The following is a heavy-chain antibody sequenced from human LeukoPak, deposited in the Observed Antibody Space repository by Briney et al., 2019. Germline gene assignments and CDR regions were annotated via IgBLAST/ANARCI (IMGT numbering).Heavy chain of an antibody. Sequence: GGSLRLSCAASGFTFSSYAMSWVRQAPGKGLEWVSAISGSGGSTFYADSVKGRITISRDTSKNTLYLQMTSLRAEDTAVYYCAKDLRGSNWYPFDYWGQGTLVTVSS. CDR3: AKDLRGSNWYPFDY. CDR1: GFTFSSYA. V-gene: IGHV3-23*01. J-gene: IGHJ4*02. D-gene: IGHD6-13*01. CDR2: ISGSGGST.